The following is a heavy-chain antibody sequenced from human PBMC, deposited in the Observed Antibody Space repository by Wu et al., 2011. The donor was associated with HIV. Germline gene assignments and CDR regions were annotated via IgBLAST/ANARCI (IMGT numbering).Heavy chain of an antibody. CDR3: ARVYHPGSCLIDY. Sequence: QVQLVQSGAEVKKPGASVKVSCKASGYTFSGNYMHWLRQAPGQGLEWMGWISAYNGDTNYAQKLQGRVTMTTDTSTSTAYMELRSLRSDDTAVYYCARVYHPGSCLIDYVGPGEPWSPSPQ. V-gene: IGHV1-18*04. D-gene: IGHD1-26*01. CDR2: ISAYNGDT. CDR1: GYTFSGNY. J-gene: IGHJ4*02.